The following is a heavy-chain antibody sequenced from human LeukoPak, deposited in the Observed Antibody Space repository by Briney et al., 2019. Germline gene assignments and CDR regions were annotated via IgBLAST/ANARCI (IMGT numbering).Heavy chain of an antibody. D-gene: IGHD1-26*01. CDR2: IYYSGST. Sequence: SSETLSLTCTVSGGSIGSGGYYWSWIRQHPGKGLEWIGYIYYSGSTYYNPSLKSRVTISVDTSKNQFSLKLSSVTAADTAVYYCASGSYSIFSYWGQGTLVTVSS. V-gene: IGHV4-31*03. CDR1: GGSIGSGGYY. CDR3: ASGSYSIFSY. J-gene: IGHJ4*02.